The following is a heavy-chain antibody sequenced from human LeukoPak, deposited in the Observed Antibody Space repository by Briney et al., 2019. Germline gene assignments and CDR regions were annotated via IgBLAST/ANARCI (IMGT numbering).Heavy chain of an antibody. J-gene: IGHJ4*02. CDR2: ISSNGGST. CDR1: GFTFSSYA. CDR3: VKDTYTFGLDIFDS. D-gene: IGHD3-9*01. Sequence: GGSLRLSCSASGFTFSSYAMHWVRQAPGKGPEYVSAISSNGGSTYYADSLKGRFTISRDNSKNTLYLQMSSLRAEDTAVYYCVKDTYTFGLDIFDSWGQGTLVTVSS. V-gene: IGHV3-64D*09.